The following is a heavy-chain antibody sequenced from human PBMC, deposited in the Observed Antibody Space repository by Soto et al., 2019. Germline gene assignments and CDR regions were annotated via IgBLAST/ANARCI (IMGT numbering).Heavy chain of an antibody. J-gene: IGHJ5*02. V-gene: IGHV3-74*01. CDR3: ARDTYYAPFDP. CDR2: INGDGTSP. Sequence: EVQLVESGGGLVQPGGSLRLSCAASGFAFNTYWMHWVRQAAGKGLEWVSRINGDGTSPIYADSVKGRFTISRDNTKNSLYLQMKSLRVEDTAVYYCARDTYYAPFDPWGQGTLVTVSS. CDR1: GFAFNTYW. D-gene: IGHD3-10*01.